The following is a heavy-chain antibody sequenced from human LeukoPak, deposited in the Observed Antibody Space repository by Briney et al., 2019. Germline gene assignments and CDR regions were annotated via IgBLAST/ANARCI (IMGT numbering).Heavy chain of an antibody. CDR3: VRGGSNFFS. CDR2: VKPDGSAT. V-gene: IGHV3-7*01. Sequence: GRSMRLSSAASALAFTPVWMSWVRQAPGKGLEWVANVKPDGSATNHGDSVKGRFTISRDNAKNSLFLQMNSLRVEDTAVYYCVRGGSNFFSWGQGTLVTVSS. J-gene: IGHJ4*02. CDR1: ALAFTPVW. D-gene: IGHD3-16*01.